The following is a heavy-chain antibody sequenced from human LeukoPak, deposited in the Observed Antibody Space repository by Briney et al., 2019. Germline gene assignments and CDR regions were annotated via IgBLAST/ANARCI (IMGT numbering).Heavy chain of an antibody. CDR3: ARVLEREWSLGYDAFDI. CDR2: ISAYNGNT. V-gene: IGHV1-18*01. J-gene: IGHJ3*02. D-gene: IGHD3-3*01. CDR1: GYTFTSYG. Sequence: ASVKVSCKASGYTFTSYGISWVRQAPGQGLEWMGWISAYNGNTNYAQKLQGRVTMTTDTSTSTAYMELRSLRSDDTAVYYCARVLEREWSLGYDAFDIWGQGTMVTVSS.